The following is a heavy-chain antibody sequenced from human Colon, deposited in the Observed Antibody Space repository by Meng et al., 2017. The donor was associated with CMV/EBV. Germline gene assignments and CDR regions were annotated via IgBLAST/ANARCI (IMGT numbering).Heavy chain of an antibody. CDR1: GYTFTDYY. CDR3: ERVGGWIGSSSIFGWFDP. D-gene: IGHD6-6*01. J-gene: IGHJ5*02. CDR2: INSNTGAT. V-gene: IGHV1-2*02. Sequence: QGRVGQLGAEVKIPGASWKVSCKGSGYTFTDYYIHWVRQAPGQGLEWMGLINSNTGATKYAQKFQNRITMTRDTSINTVYMQLSGLRSDGTAVYYCERVGGWIGSSSIFGWFDPWGQGTLVTVSS.